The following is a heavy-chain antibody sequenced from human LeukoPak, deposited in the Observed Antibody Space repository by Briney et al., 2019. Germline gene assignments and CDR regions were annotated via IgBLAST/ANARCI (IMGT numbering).Heavy chain of an antibody. D-gene: IGHD3-22*01. J-gene: IGHJ3*02. V-gene: IGHV1-18*04. CDR3: ARVMGYYSAIDAFDI. CDR1: GYTFTSHG. Sequence: ASVKVSCKASGYTFTSHGISWVRQAPGQGLECMGCISVYNGNTKYAQNLQGRVTMTTDTSTSTAYMELRSLRSDDTAVFYCARVMGYYSAIDAFDIWGQGTMVTVSS. CDR2: ISVYNGNT.